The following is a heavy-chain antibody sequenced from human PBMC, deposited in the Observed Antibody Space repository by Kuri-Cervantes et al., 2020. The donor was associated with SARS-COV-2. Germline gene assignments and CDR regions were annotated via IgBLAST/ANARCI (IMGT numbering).Heavy chain of an antibody. D-gene: IGHD3-16*01. CDR2: INHSGST. Sequence: GSLRLSCAVSGGSFSDVYWSWIRQPPGQGLEWIGEINHSGSTNYNPSLKSRVTISVDTSKNQFSLKLSSVTAADTAVYYCARGPPPTFYYYYGMDVWGQGTTVTVSS. CDR1: GGSFSDVY. J-gene: IGHJ6*02. CDR3: ARGPPPTFYYYYGMDV. V-gene: IGHV4-34*01.